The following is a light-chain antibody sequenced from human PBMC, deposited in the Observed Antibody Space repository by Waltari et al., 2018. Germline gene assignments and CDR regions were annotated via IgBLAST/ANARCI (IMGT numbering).Light chain of an antibody. V-gene: IGKV1-5*03. CDR2: KAS. J-gene: IGKJ2*01. CDR1: DFIGDW. Sequence: VQMTQSPSTLSASLGDRVTITCRVSDFIGDWLAWYHQEPGKAPKVLIYKASTVESGVPSRFSGSGSGTEFTLVINSLQPEDFATYYCQHYNRFPFTFGQGTKVEFK. CDR3: QHYNRFPFT.